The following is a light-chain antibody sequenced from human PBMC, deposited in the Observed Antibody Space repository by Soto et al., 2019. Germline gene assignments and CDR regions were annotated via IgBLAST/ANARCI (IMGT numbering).Light chain of an antibody. CDR1: QSVSSN. CDR2: GAS. V-gene: IGKV3-15*01. J-gene: IGKJ2*01. Sequence: EIVMTQSPATLSVSPGERPTLSCRASQSVSSNLAWYQQKPGQAPRLLIYGASPRATGIPARFSGSGSGTGFTLTISGLQSEDFAVYSCQQYDNWPPAYTFGQGTELEIK. CDR3: QQYDNWPPAYT.